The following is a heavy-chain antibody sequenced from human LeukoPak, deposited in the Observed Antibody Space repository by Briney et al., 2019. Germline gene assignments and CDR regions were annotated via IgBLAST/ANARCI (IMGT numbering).Heavy chain of an antibody. V-gene: IGHV3-53*01. D-gene: IGHD1-7*01. CDR3: AKDRGNWNSGVSDFDY. CDR2: IYSSGST. Sequence: GGSLRLSCAASGFTVSSNYMTWVRQAPGKGLEWVSVIYSSGSTYYADSVKGRFTISRDNSKNTLYLQMNSLRAEDTAVYYCAKDRGNWNSGVSDFDYWGQGTLVTVSS. J-gene: IGHJ4*02. CDR1: GFTVSSNY.